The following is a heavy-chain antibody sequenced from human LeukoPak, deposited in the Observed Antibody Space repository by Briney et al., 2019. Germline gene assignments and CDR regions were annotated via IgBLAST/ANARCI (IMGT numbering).Heavy chain of an antibody. CDR1: GFSFSISV. V-gene: IGHV3-33*08. CDR2: MWYDGTNE. Sequence: PGRSLRLSYAASGFSFSISVVHWVRQAPGKGLEWVAVMWYDGTNEQYADSVRGRFTISRDNSKNTLYLQMNSLRAEDTAVYYCAREVDYFDSRPTHDSFDFWGQGTLVTVSS. J-gene: IGHJ4*02. D-gene: IGHD3-22*01. CDR3: AREVDYFDSRPTHDSFDF.